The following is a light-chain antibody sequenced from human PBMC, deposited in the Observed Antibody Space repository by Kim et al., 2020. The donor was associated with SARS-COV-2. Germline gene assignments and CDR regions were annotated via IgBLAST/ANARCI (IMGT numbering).Light chain of an antibody. CDR3: QQLNTYVT. CDR1: QDISSY. J-gene: IGKJ5*01. Sequence: SASVGDKFTITGRAGQDISSYLAWYQQKPGQAPQLLIYDASTMRSGVPSRFSGSGSGTAFTLTISTLQPEDFATYYCQQLNTYVTFGQGTRLEIK. V-gene: IGKV1-9*01. CDR2: DAS.